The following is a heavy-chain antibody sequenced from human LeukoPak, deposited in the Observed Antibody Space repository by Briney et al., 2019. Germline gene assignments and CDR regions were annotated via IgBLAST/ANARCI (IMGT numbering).Heavy chain of an antibody. J-gene: IGHJ6*03. Sequence: SVKVSCKASGGTCSSYAISWVRQAPGQGLEWMGGIIPIYGTANYAQKFQGRVTITADKSTNTAYMELSSLRSEDTAVYYCARVQRRQLVLGYYYYYMDVWGKGTTVTVSS. D-gene: IGHD6-6*01. V-gene: IGHV1-69*06. CDR3: ARVQRRQLVLGYYYYYMDV. CDR1: GGTCSSYA. CDR2: IIPIYGTA.